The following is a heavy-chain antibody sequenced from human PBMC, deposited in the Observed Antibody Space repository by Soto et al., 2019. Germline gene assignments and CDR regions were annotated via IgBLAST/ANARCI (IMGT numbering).Heavy chain of an antibody. D-gene: IGHD3-3*01. CDR1: GYPFTGYA. CDR3: ARGVLEWLEYFDY. Sequence: XSVKVSCKASGYPFTGYAMHWVRQAPGQSLEWMGWINAGNGNTKYSQKFQGRVTITRDTSASTAYMELSSLRSEYTAVYYCARGVLEWLEYFDYSGQGTLVTVSS. CDR2: INAGNGNT. V-gene: IGHV1-3*01. J-gene: IGHJ4*02.